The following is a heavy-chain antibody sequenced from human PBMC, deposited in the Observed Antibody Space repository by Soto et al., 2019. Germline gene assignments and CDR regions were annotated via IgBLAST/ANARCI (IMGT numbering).Heavy chain of an antibody. J-gene: IGHJ6*02. V-gene: IGHV3-23*01. CDR1: GFTFSNYA. CDR2: ISARGGTT. D-gene: IGHD3-10*01. Sequence: EVQLLESGGDFVQPGGSLRLSCEASGFTFSNYAMSWVRQAPGKGLEWVTGISARGGTTYYVDSVKGRFTISRDNSKNTLYLQMNALRAEDRAVYYCAKDRGFGAGHGMDVWGQGTTVTVSS. CDR3: AKDRGFGAGHGMDV.